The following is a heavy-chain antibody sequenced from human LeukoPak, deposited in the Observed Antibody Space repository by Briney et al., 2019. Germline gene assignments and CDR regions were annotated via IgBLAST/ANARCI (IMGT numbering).Heavy chain of an antibody. CDR1: GFTFSSYA. Sequence: GGSLRLSCAASGFTFSSYAMSWVRQAPGKGLEGVSAISGSGGSTYYADSVKGRFTISRDNSKNTLYLQMNSLRAEDTAVYYCAKDQNCSSTSCYEYYYYGMDVWGQGTTVTVSS. J-gene: IGHJ6*02. CDR3: AKDQNCSSTSCYEYYYYGMDV. D-gene: IGHD2-2*01. CDR2: ISGSGGST. V-gene: IGHV3-23*01.